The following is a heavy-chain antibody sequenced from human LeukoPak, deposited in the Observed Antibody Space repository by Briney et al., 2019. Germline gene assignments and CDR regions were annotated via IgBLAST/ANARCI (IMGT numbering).Heavy chain of an antibody. CDR1: GFTFSNYW. CDR3: VRGATGNYYVLDY. V-gene: IGHV3-74*01. CDR2: INGDGRST. Sequence: GGSLRLSCAASGFTFSNYWIHWVRQALGKGLVWVSRINGDGRSTTYADSVKGRFTISRDNAKNTLCLQMNSLRAEDTAVYYCVRGATGNYYVLDYWGQGTLVTVSS. J-gene: IGHJ4*02. D-gene: IGHD1-26*01.